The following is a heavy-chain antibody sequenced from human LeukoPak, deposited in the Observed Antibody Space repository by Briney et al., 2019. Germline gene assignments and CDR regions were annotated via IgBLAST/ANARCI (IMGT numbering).Heavy chain of an antibody. CDR1: GFTFDDYA. CDR2: ISWNSGSI. V-gene: IGHV3-9*01. CDR3: AKAYRDGYNTPGDY. J-gene: IGHJ4*02. Sequence: GGSLRLSCAASGFTFDDYAMHWVRQAPGKGLEWVSGISWNSGSIGYADSVEGRFTISRDNAKNSLYLQMNSLRAEDTALYYCAKAYRDGYNTPGDYWGQGTLVTVSS. D-gene: IGHD5-24*01.